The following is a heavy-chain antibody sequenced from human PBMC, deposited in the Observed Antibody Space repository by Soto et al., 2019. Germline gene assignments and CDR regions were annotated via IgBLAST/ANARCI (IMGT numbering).Heavy chain of an antibody. CDR1: GFTISSYG. Sequence: PGGSLRLSCVGSGFTISSYGMHWVRQAPGKGLECVAVISDTGSSHYYAASVEGRFTISRENSKNTLSLHMDRLRVEDTAVYYCAKDRGGDCPDNSCYFGADYWGQGTPVTVSS. V-gene: IGHV3-30*18. CDR3: AKDRGGDCPDNSCYFGADY. CDR2: ISDTGSSH. J-gene: IGHJ4*02. D-gene: IGHD2-2*01.